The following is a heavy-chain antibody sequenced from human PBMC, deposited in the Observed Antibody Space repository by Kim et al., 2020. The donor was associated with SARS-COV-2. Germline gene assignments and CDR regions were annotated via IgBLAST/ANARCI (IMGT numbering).Heavy chain of an antibody. V-gene: IGHV3-73*01. CDR3: TSSYYYDSSGYYWVWYYYGMDV. Sequence: GGSLRLSCAASGFTFSGSAMHWVRQASGKGLEWVGRIRSKANSYATAYAASVKGRFTISRDDSKNTAYLQMNSLKTEDTAVYYCTSSYYYDSSGYYWVWYYYGMDVWGQGTTVTVSS. J-gene: IGHJ6*02. CDR1: GFTFSGSA. D-gene: IGHD3-22*01. CDR2: IRSKANSYAT.